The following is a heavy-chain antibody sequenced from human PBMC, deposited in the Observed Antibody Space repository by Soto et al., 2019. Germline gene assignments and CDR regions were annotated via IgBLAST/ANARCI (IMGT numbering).Heavy chain of an antibody. Sequence: SATLSLTCTVSGGSISSGDYYWSWIRQPPGKGLEWIGYIYYSGSTYYNPSLKSRVTISVDTSKNQFSLKLSSVTAADTAVYYCAREGLLNYDILTGYYRAIDYWGQGTLVTVSS. J-gene: IGHJ4*02. CDR2: IYYSGST. D-gene: IGHD3-9*01. V-gene: IGHV4-30-4*01. CDR1: GGSISSGDYY. CDR3: AREGLLNYDILTGYYRAIDY.